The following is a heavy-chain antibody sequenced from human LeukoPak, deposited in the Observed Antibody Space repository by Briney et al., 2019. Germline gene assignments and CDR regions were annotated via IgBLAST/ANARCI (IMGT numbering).Heavy chain of an antibody. CDR2: MNPNSGNT. V-gene: IGHV1-8*01. Sequence: GASVTVSCKASGYTFTSYDINWVRQATGQGLEWMGWMNPNSGNTGYAQKFQGRVTMTRNTSISTAYMELSSLRSEDTAVYYCARGSRTYYDFWSGYYPYYYYGMDVWGQGTTVTVSS. D-gene: IGHD3-3*01. CDR3: ARGSRTYYDFWSGYYPYYYYGMDV. CDR1: GYTFTSYD. J-gene: IGHJ6*02.